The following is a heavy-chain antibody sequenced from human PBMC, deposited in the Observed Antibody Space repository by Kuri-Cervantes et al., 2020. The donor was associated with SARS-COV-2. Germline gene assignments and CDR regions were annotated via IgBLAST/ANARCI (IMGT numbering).Heavy chain of an antibody. J-gene: IGHJ3*02. CDR1: GFTFGHFW. CDR3: ARDSEVVVAPSAFDI. CDR2: IRQDGGDH. D-gene: IGHD2-15*01. Sequence: GESLKISCVASGFTFGHFWMTWVRQAPGKGLEWVANIRQDGGDHYYVESVKGRFIISRDNARNSLFLEMKSVRAEDTAVYYCARDSEVVVAPSAFDIWGQGTMVTVSS. V-gene: IGHV3-7*05.